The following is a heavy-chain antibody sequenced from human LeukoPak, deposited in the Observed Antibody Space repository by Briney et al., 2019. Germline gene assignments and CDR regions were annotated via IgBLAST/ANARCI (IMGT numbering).Heavy chain of an antibody. Sequence: SGTLSLTCALSVGSISISNWWSRARQPPGKGLEWIGEIQHSGSTNYNPSLKSRVIISLDKTKKQFSLKLSSVTAADTAVYYCARFNIAAARFDYWGQGTLVTVPS. CDR2: IQHSGST. J-gene: IGHJ4*02. V-gene: IGHV4-4*02. D-gene: IGHD6-13*01. CDR3: ARFNIAAARFDY. CDR1: VGSISISNW.